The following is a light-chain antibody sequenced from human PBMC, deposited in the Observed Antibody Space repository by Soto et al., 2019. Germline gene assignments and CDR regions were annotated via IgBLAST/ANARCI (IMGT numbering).Light chain of an antibody. CDR2: GTS. CDR1: SSNIGAGYD. CDR3: QSYDSSLSGSRV. J-gene: IGLJ1*01. Sequence: QSVLTQPPSVSGAPGQRVTISCAGSSSNIGAGYDVHWYQQLPGTAPKLLIFGTSNRPSGVPDRLSGSKSGTSASLAITGLRAEDEADYYCQSYDSSLSGSRVFGAGTKLTVL. V-gene: IGLV1-40*01.